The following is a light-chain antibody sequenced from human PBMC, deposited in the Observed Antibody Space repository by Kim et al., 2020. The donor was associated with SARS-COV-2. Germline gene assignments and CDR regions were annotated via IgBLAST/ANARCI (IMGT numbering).Light chain of an antibody. CDR2: YDS. CDR3: QVWDSSSDHRVV. CDR1: GIVSKS. V-gene: IGLV3-21*04. J-gene: IGLJ2*01. Sequence: QTARVSCGGNGIVSKSVNWYQQKAGQAPVLVIYYDSDRPSGIPERFSGSNSGNTATLTISRVEAGDEADYYCQVWDSSSDHRVVFGGGTQLTVL.